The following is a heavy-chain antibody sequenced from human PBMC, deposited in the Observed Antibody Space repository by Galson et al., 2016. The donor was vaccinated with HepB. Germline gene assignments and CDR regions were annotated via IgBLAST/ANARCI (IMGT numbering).Heavy chain of an antibody. J-gene: IGHJ4*02. CDR2: ISGSGGRT. Sequence: SLRLSCAVSAGPFKNYAMNWVRQAPGKGLEWVAAISGSGGRTSYEDSVRGRFTISRDNSKNTLFLRMNSVGVEDTAVYFCAKSGFFGELGKWGQGTGVVVSS. V-gene: IGHV3-23*01. D-gene: IGHD3-10*01. CDR1: AGPFKNYA. CDR3: AKSGFFGELGK.